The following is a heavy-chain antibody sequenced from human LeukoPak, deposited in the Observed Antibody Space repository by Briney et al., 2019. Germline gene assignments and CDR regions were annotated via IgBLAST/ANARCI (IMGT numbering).Heavy chain of an antibody. D-gene: IGHD3-3*01. Sequence: ASVKVSCTASGYTFTSYGISWVRQAPGQGLEWMGWISAYNGNTNYAQKLQGRVTMTTDTSTSTAYMELRSLRSDDTAVYYCARVGDYDFWSGYYRRFDYWGQGTLVTVSS. CDR3: ARVGDYDFWSGYYRRFDY. J-gene: IGHJ4*02. CDR1: GYTFTSYG. CDR2: ISAYNGNT. V-gene: IGHV1-18*01.